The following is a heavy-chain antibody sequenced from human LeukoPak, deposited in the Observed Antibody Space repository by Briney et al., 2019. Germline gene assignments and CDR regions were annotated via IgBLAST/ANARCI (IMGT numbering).Heavy chain of an antibody. V-gene: IGHV3-23*01. CDR2: ISVSGSST. Sequence: GGSLRLSCAASGFTFTTYAMSWVRQAPGKGLEWVSAISVSGSSTYYADSVKGRFTISRDSPRNTLYLQMNSLRAEDTAVYYCAKDTDKYYYDSSGDDAFDIWGQGAMVTVS. CDR3: AKDTDKYYYDSSGDDAFDI. J-gene: IGHJ3*02. D-gene: IGHD3-22*01. CDR1: GFTFTTYA.